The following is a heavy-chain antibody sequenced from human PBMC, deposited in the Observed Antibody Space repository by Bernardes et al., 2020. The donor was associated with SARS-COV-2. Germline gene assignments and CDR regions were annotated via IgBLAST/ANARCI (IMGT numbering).Heavy chain of an antibody. J-gene: IGHJ3*02. V-gene: IGHV3-9*01. CDR3: AKLPQNDFWSGYYADDAFDI. D-gene: IGHD3-3*01. Sequence: SLRLSCAASGFTFDDYAMHWVRQAPGKGLEWVSGISWNSGSIGYADSVKGRFTISRDNAKNSLYLQMNSLRAEDTALYYCAKLPQNDFWSGYYADDAFDIWGQGTMVTVSS. CDR2: ISWNSGSI. CDR1: GFTFDDYA.